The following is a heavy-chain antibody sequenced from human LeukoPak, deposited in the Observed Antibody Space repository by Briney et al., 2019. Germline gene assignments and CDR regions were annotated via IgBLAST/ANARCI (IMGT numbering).Heavy chain of an antibody. V-gene: IGHV1-46*01. CDR3: ARKRGYYFDY. CDR1: GYSFTNYY. J-gene: IGHJ4*02. Sequence: GASVRVSCKASGYSFTNYYMHWVRQAPGQGLEWMGMINPSGGSTTYAQKFQGRVTMTRDMSTSTVYMELSSLTSEDTAVYYCARKRGYYFDYWGQGTLVTVSS. CDR2: INPSGGST.